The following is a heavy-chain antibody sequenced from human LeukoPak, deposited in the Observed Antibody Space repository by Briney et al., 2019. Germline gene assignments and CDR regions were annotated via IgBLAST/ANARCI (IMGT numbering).Heavy chain of an antibody. J-gene: IGHJ4*02. CDR3: ARGEYDLLGDY. D-gene: IGHD3-3*02. CDR2: MNPNNGNT. Sequence: ASVKVSCKASGYTFTNDNINWVRQATGQGLEWMGWMNPNNGNTGFAQKFQGRVTLTRNTSISTAYMELSSLRSEDTAVYYCARGEYDLLGDYWGQGTLVTVSS. V-gene: IGHV1-8*01. CDR1: GYTFTNDN.